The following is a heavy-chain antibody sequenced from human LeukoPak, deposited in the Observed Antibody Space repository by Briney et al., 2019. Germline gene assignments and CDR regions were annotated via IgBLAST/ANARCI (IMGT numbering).Heavy chain of an antibody. D-gene: IGHD3-22*01. J-gene: IGHJ4*02. V-gene: IGHV3-20*04. CDR1: GFTFDDYD. Sequence: PGGSLRLSCAASGFTFDDYDMSWVRHAPGKGLEWVSGINWNGGSTGYADSVKGRFTISRDNAKNSLYLQMNSLRAEDTALYYCARARGDTMIVVVTAYFDYWGQGTLVTVSS. CDR3: ARARGDTMIVVVTAYFDY. CDR2: INWNGGST.